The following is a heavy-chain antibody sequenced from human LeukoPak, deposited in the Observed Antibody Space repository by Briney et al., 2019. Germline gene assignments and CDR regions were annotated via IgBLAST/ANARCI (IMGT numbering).Heavy chain of an antibody. V-gene: IGHV3-30*18. Sequence: PGRSLRLSCAASGLTFSSYGMHWVRQAPGKGLEWVAVISYDGSNKYYADSVKGRFTISRDNSKNTLYLQMNSLRAEDTAVYYCANLDYGGNPRVDYWGQGTLVTVSS. CDR1: GLTFSSYG. CDR3: ANLDYGGNPRVDY. J-gene: IGHJ4*02. D-gene: IGHD4-23*01. CDR2: ISYDGSNK.